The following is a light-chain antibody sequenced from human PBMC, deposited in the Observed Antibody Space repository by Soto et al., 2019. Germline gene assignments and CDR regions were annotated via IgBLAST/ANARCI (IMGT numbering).Light chain of an antibody. CDR2: DVT. CDR1: SIEAGGYNY. Sequence: QSVPTQPASVSGSPGQPIAISSTGTSIEAGGYNYVSGYRHHPGKAPKLMIHDVTNRPSGVSNRFFGSKSGNSASLTISGLPTADEADYYCSSYTGSDAGSGTYAFGPGTKGPGL. CDR3: SSYTGSDAGSGTYA. V-gene: IGLV2-14*03. J-gene: IGLJ1*01.